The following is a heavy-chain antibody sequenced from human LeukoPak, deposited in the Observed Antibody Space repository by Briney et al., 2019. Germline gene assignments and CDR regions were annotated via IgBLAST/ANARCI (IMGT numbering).Heavy chain of an antibody. CDR1: GYSFTSYW. D-gene: IGHD6-19*01. CDR2: IYPGDPDT. V-gene: IGHV5-51*01. CDR3: ARLQSGQWLLFDY. Sequence: GESLKISCKGSGYSFTSYWIGWVRQMPGRGLEWMGIIYPGDPDTRYSPSFQGQVTISADKSINTAYLQWSSLKASDTAMYYCARLQSGQWLLFDYWGQGTLVTVSS. J-gene: IGHJ4*02.